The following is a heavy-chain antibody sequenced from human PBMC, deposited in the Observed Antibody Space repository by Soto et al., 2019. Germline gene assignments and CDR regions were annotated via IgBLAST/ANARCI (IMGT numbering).Heavy chain of an antibody. CDR2: ISGSGGST. D-gene: IGHD4-17*01. Sequence: EVQLLESGGGLVQPGGSLRLCCAASGFTFSSYAMSWVRQAPGKGLEWVSAISGSGGSTYYADSVKGRFTISRDNSKNPLYLQMHSLRAEDTAVYYCAKDLRRLRQWAGCFDPWGQGTLVPVSS. CDR1: GFTFSSYA. CDR3: AKDLRRLRQWAGCFDP. J-gene: IGHJ5*02. V-gene: IGHV3-23*01.